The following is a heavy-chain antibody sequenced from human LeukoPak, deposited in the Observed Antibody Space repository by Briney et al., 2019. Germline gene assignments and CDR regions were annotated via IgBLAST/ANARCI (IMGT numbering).Heavy chain of an antibody. CDR3: ARDQWHIVGATEWFDP. CDR1: GGSISSSSYY. CDR2: IYYSGST. V-gene: IGHV4-39*07. J-gene: IGHJ5*02. Sequence: SETLSLTCTVSGGSISSSSYYWGWIRQPPGTGLEWIGSIYYSGSTYYNPSLKSRVTISVDTSKNQFSLKLSSVTAADTAVYYCARDQWHIVGATEWFDPWGQGTLVTVSS. D-gene: IGHD1-26*01.